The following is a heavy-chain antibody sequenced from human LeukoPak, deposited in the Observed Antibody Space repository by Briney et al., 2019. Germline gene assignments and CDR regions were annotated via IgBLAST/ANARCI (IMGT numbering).Heavy chain of an antibody. J-gene: IGHJ4*02. CDR3: ATAKKTAAGGVFDY. D-gene: IGHD6-13*01. V-gene: IGHV3-48*03. CDR2: ISSSGGTI. CDR1: GFTFSTYA. Sequence: GGSLRLSCAASGFTFSTYAMNWVRQAPGKGLEWVSAISSSGGTIYYADSVKGRFTISRDNAKNSLYLQMNSLRAEDTAVYYCATAKKTAAGGVFDYWGQGTLVTVSS.